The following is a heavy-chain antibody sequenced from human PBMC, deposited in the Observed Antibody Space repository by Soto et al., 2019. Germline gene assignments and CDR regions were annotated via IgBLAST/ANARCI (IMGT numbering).Heavy chain of an antibody. D-gene: IGHD6-13*01. V-gene: IGHV4-30-4*01. CDR1: GGSISSGDYY. J-gene: IGHJ5*02. CDR2: IYYSGST. CDR3: ASAALTYWFDP. Sequence: PSETLSLTCTVSGGSISSGDYYWSWIRQPPGKGLEWIGYIYYSGSTYYNPSLKSRVTISVDTSKNQFSLKLRSVTAADTAVYYCASAALTYWFDPWGQGTLVTVSS.